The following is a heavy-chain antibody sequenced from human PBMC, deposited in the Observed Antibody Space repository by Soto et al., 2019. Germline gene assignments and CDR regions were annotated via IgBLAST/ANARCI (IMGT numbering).Heavy chain of an antibody. J-gene: IGHJ4*02. D-gene: IGHD3-10*01. CDR2: ISSSGSTI. CDR1: GFTFSDYY. V-gene: IGHV3-11*01. Sequence: GGSLRLSCAASGFTFSDYYMSWIRQAPGKGLEWVSYISSSGSTIYYADSVKGRFTISRDNAKNTLYLLMNSLSAEDTALYYCAKFHGSGTYYNFPDYWGQGTLVTVSS. CDR3: AKFHGSGTYYNFPDY.